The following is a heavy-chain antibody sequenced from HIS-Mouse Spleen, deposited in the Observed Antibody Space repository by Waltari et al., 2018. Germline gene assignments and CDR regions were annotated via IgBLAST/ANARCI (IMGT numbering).Heavy chain of an antibody. D-gene: IGHD1-1*01. CDR3: ARDSRTGTDAFDI. CDR2: IIPILGIA. Sequence: QVQLVQSGAEGKKPGSSVKVSCKASGGTFSSYAISWVRQAPGQGLEWMGRIIPILGIANYAQKFQGRVTITADKSTSTAYMELSSLRSEDTAVYYCARDSRTGTDAFDIWGQGTMVTVSS. V-gene: IGHV1-69*04. J-gene: IGHJ3*02. CDR1: GGTFSSYA.